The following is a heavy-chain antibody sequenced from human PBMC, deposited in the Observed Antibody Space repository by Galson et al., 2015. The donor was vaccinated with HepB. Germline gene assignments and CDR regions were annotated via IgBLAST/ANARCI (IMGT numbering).Heavy chain of an antibody. V-gene: IGHV3-30*03. J-gene: IGHJ4*02. CDR2: ISYDGSNK. Sequence: SLRLSCAASGFTFSSYGMHWVRQAPGKGLEWVAVISYDGSNKYYADSVKGRFTISRDNSKNTLYLQMNSLRAEDTAVYYCAVGYSGYDYLGPTGTQFDYWGQGTLVTVSS. CDR1: GFTFSSYG. CDR3: AVGYSGYDYLGPTGTQFDY. D-gene: IGHD5-12*01.